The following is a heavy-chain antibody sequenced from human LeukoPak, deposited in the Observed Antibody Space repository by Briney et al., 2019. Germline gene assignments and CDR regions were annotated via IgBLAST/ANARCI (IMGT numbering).Heavy chain of an antibody. CDR2: INPISGDT. Sequence: ASAKVSRKPSGYRFTAYFMHWVRPAPALGLEWMGWINPISGDTKSAQNFQARVTLTRDTSISTVYLELSSLRSDDTAVFYCARASGGGQTSFDFWGQGTVVTVSS. D-gene: IGHD3-16*01. J-gene: IGHJ3*01. CDR1: GYRFTAYF. CDR3: ARASGGGQTSFDF. V-gene: IGHV1-2*02.